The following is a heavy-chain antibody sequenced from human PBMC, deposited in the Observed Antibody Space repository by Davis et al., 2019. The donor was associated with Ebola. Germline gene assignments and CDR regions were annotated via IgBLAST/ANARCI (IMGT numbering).Heavy chain of an antibody. CDR1: GGSFSGYY. J-gene: IGHJ4*02. CDR2: INHSGST. D-gene: IGHD3-10*01. Sequence: PSETLSLTCAVYGGSFSGYYWSWIRQPPGKGLEWIGEINHSGSTNYNPSLKSRVTISVDTSKNQFSLKLGSVTAADTAVYYCAKASYLTPPDDYWGQGTLVTVSS. V-gene: IGHV4-34*01. CDR3: AKASYLTPPDDY.